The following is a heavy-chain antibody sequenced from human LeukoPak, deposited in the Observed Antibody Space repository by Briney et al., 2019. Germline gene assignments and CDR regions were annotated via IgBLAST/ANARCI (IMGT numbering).Heavy chain of an antibody. V-gene: IGHV3-21*01. Sequence: GGSLRLSCAASGFTFSSYSMNWVRQAPGKGLEWVSSISSSSSYIYYADSVKGRFTISRDNAKNSLYLQMNSLRAEDTAVYYCARDLVVRGGKGYYGMDVWGQGTTVTVSS. CDR3: ARDLVVRGGKGYYGMDV. D-gene: IGHD3-10*01. CDR2: ISSSSSYI. CDR1: GFTFSSYS. J-gene: IGHJ6*02.